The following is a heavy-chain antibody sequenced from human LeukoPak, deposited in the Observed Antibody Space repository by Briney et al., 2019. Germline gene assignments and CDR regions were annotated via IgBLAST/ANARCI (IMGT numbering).Heavy chain of an antibody. CDR3: ARLAGTSDY. CDR2: INHSGST. J-gene: IGHJ4*02. Sequence: PSETLSLTCTVSGGSTISSNHYWGWTRQPPGKGLEWIGEINHSGSTNYNPSLKSRVTISVDTSKNQFSLKLSSVTAADTAVYYCARLAGTSDYWGQGTLVTVSS. V-gene: IGHV4-39*07. D-gene: IGHD6-19*01. CDR1: GGSTISSNHY.